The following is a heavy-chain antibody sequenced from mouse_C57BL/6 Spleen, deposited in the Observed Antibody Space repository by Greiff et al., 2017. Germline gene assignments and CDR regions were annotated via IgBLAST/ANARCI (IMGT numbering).Heavy chain of an antibody. CDR1: GFNIKNTY. CDR2: IDPANGNT. CDR3: ARAGDPLKGFAY. Sequence: VQLKESVAELVRPGASVKLSCPASGFNIKNTYMHWVKQRPEQGLEWIGRIDPANGNTKYAPKFQCKATITSDTSSNTAYLQLSSLTSDDTAIYYCARAGDPLKGFAYWGQGTLVTVSA. V-gene: IGHV14-3*01. J-gene: IGHJ3*01. D-gene: IGHD3-3*01.